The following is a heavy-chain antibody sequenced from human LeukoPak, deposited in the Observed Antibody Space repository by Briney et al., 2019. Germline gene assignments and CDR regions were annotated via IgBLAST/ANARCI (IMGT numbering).Heavy chain of an antibody. J-gene: IGHJ4*02. CDR2: ISGSGGST. Sequence: GGTLRLSCAASGFTFSSYGMSWVRQAPGKGLEWVSAISGSGGSTYYADSVKGRFTISRDNSKNTLYLQMNSLRAEDTAVYYCAKEADLVVVALYYFDYWGQGTLVTVSS. CDR3: AKEADLVVVALYYFDY. CDR1: GFTFSSYG. D-gene: IGHD2-15*01. V-gene: IGHV3-23*01.